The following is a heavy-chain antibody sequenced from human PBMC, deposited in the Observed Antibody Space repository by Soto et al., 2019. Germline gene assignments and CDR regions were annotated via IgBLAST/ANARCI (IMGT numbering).Heavy chain of an antibody. CDR1: GFTFSSYA. CDR3: AKAKDSSGWYAHGY. V-gene: IGHV3-23*01. J-gene: IGHJ4*02. D-gene: IGHD6-19*01. CDR2: ISGSGGST. Sequence: PGGSLRLSCAASGFTFSSYAMSWFRQAPGKGLEWVSAISGSGGSTYYADSVKGRFTISRDNSKNTLYLQMNSLRAEDTAVYYCAKAKDSSGWYAHGYWGQGTLVTVSS.